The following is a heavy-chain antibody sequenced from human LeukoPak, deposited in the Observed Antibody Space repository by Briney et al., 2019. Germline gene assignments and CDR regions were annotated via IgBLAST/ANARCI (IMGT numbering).Heavy chain of an antibody. CDR1: GGSISSYY. J-gene: IGHJ4*02. V-gene: IGHV4-59*01. D-gene: IGHD5-12*01. CDR2: IYYSGST. Sequence: SETLSLTCTVSGGSISSYYWSWIRQPPGKGLEWIGYIYYSGSTNYNPSLKSRGTISVDTSKNQFSLKLSSVTAADTAVYYCASVLSATTLFDYWGQGTLVTVSS. CDR3: ASVLSATTLFDY.